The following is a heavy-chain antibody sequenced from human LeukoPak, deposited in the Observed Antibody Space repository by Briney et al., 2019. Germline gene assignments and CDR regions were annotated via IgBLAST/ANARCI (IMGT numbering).Heavy chain of an antibody. CDR1: GYSFTSYW. CDR2: IYPGDSDT. V-gene: IGHV5-51*01. J-gene: IGHJ4*02. CDR3: ARGWGEVYDSSGYYFDY. Sequence: GESLQISCKGSGYSFTSYWIGWVRQMPGKGLEWMGIIYPGDSDTRYSPSFQGQVTISADKSISTAYLRWSSLKASDTAMYYCARGWGEVYDSSGYYFDYWGQGTLVTVSS. D-gene: IGHD3-22*01.